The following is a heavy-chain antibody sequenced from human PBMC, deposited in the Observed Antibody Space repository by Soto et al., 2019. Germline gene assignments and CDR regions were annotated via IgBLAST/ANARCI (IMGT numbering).Heavy chain of an antibody. CDR3: ASPPPYSGSYYSYYYGMDV. V-gene: IGHV1-69*13. Sequence: GASVKVSCKASGGTFSSYAISWVRQAPGQGLEWMGGIIPIFGTANYAQKFQGRVTITADESTSTAYMELSSLRSEDTAVYYCASPPPYSGSYYSYYYGMDVWGQGTTVTVS. CDR2: IIPIFGTA. CDR1: GGTFSSYA. J-gene: IGHJ6*02. D-gene: IGHD1-26*01.